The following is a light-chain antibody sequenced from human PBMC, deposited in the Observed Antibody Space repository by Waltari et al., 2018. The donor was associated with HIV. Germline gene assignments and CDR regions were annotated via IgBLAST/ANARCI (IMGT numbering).Light chain of an antibody. Sequence: QSVLTQPPSASGTPGPRVTIPCSGSSSNLGSNTGNWYQQLPGTAPKLLIYSNNQRPSGVPDRFSGSKSGTSASLAISGLQSEDEADYYCAAWDDSLNGPVFGGGTKLTVL. CDR1: SSNLGSNT. CDR2: SNN. V-gene: IGLV1-44*01. CDR3: AAWDDSLNGPV. J-gene: IGLJ2*01.